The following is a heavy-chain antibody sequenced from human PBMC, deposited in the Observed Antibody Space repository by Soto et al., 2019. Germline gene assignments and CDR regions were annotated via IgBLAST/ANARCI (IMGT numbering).Heavy chain of an antibody. D-gene: IGHD2-2*01. CDR1: GFTFSSYA. J-gene: IGHJ6*02. CDR3: AKVLPAAPYYYYYDMDV. Sequence: GGSLRLSCAASGFTFSSYAMSWVRQAPGKGLEWVSAISGSGGSTYYADSVKGRFTISRDNSKNTLYLQMNSLRAEDTAVYDCAKVLPAAPYYYYYDMDVSGQGTTVTVSS. CDR2: ISGSGGST. V-gene: IGHV3-23*01.